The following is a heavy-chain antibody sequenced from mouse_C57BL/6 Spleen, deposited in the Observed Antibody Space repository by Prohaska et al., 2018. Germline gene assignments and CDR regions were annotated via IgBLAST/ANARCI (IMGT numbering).Heavy chain of an antibody. D-gene: IGHD2-4*01. CDR1: GYTFNSYW. CDR3: ARANYYDNDEALAW. J-gene: IGHJ3*01. V-gene: IGHV1-72*01. Sequence: HVQLQQPGAELVKPGASVKLSCKASGYTFNSYWMHWVKQRHGRGHEWIGRVDPNSGGTKYKEKFKSKATLAVDYPSSTDYMQRSSLTSEDSAVYYCARANYYDNDEALAWLGQGTLVTVS. CDR2: VDPNSGGT.